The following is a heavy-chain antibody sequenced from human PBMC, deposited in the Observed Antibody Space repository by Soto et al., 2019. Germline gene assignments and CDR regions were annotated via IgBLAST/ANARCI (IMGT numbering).Heavy chain of an antibody. J-gene: IGHJ4*02. Sequence: GASVKVSCKASGYTFTSYYMHWVRQAPGQGLEWMGIINPSGGSTSYAQKFQGRVTMTRDTSTSTVYMELSSLRSEDTAVYYCATPGGYYDSSGYTEGTYDYWGQGTLVTVSS. CDR3: ATPGGYYDSSGYTEGTYDY. CDR1: GYTFTSYY. D-gene: IGHD3-22*01. V-gene: IGHV1-46*01. CDR2: INPSGGST.